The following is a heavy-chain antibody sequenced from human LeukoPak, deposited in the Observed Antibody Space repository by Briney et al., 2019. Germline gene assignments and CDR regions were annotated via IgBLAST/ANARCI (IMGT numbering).Heavy chain of an antibody. J-gene: IGHJ4*02. CDR1: GFTFSSYA. D-gene: IGHD6-19*01. CDR2: ISGSGGST. V-gene: IGHV3-23*01. Sequence: GGSLRLSCAASGFTFSSYAMTWVRQAPGKGPEGVSGISGSGGSTYYADSVKGRFNISRDTSKNTLYLQMNSLRAEDTAVYYCAKGYSSGWWGYYFDYWGQGTLVTVSS. CDR3: AKGYSSGWWGYYFDY.